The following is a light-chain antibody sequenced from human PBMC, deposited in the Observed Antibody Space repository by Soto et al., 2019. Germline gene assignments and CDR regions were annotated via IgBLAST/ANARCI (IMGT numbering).Light chain of an antibody. J-gene: IGKJ2*01. CDR3: QQSYSTPPYT. CDR2: AAS. V-gene: IGKV1-39*01. Sequence: DIQMTQSPSSLSASVGDRVTITCRASQSISSYLNWYQQKPGKAPKLRIYAASSMQSGVPSRFSGSRSGTDFTLTISSMQPEDFATYYCQQSYSTPPYTFGQGTKLEIK. CDR1: QSISSY.